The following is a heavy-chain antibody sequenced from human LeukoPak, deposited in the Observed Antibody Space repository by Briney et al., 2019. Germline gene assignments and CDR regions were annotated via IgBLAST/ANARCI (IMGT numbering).Heavy chain of an antibody. Sequence: GGSLRLSCAASGFTFSSYSMNWVRQAPGKGLEWVSYISSSSSYISYAHSVKGRFTISRDTANHSLYLQMNSLRAEDTAVYYCARALPSPLYSGSYADAFDIWGQGTMVTVSS. CDR3: ARALPSPLYSGSYADAFDI. J-gene: IGHJ3*02. CDR1: GFTFSSYS. V-gene: IGHV3-21*01. CDR2: ISSSSSYI. D-gene: IGHD1-26*01.